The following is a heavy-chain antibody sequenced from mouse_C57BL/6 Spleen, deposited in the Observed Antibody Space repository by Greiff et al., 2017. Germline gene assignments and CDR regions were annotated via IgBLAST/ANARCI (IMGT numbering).Heavy chain of an antibody. D-gene: IGHD4-1*01. Sequence: EVKLVESGGGLVKPGGSLKLSCAASGFTFSDYGMHWVRQAPEKGLEWVAYISSGSSTIYYADTVKGRFTISRDNAKNTLYLQMTSLRSEDTAMYYCARGWDGDYAMDYWGQGTSVTVSS. V-gene: IGHV5-17*01. J-gene: IGHJ4*01. CDR2: ISSGSSTI. CDR3: ARGWDGDYAMDY. CDR1: GFTFSDYG.